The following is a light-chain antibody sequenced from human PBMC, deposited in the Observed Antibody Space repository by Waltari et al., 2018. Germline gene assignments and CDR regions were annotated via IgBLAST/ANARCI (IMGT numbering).Light chain of an antibody. J-gene: IGLJ3*02. CDR2: STN. Sequence: QTVVTQEPSVSVSPGGTVTLTCALRSRSVSTSFYPSWYQQTPGQAPRTLIYSTNTRLFGVPNRFSGSILGNKAALTIAGAQADDEADYYCVLYMDSGVWVFGGGTKLTVL. CDR3: VLYMDSGVWV. CDR1: SRSVSTSFY. V-gene: IGLV8-61*01.